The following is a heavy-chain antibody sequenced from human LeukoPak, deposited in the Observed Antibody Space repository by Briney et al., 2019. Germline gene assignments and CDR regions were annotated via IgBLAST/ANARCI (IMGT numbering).Heavy chain of an antibody. V-gene: IGHV4-34*01. CDR2: INHSGST. CDR1: GGSFGGYY. Sequence: PSETLSLTCAVYGGSFGGYYWSWIRQPPGKGLEWIGEINHSGSTNYNPSLKSRVTISVDTSKNQFSLKLSSVTAADTAVYYCATLRFLEWLSPYFDYWGQGTLVTVSS. D-gene: IGHD3-3*01. CDR3: ATLRFLEWLSPYFDY. J-gene: IGHJ4*02.